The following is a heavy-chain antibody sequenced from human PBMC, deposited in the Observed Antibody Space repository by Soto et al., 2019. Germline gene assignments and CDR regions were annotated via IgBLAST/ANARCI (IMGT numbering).Heavy chain of an antibody. CDR1: GYDFTTYG. CDR3: ARGRYGAY. V-gene: IGHV1-18*01. CDR2: ISAHNGNT. Sequence: QVHLVQSGAEVKKPGASVKVSCKGSGYDFTTYGITWVRQAPGQGLEWMAWISAHNGNTDYARKLQGRVTVTRDTSTSTAYRELRSLRSAGTAMYYCARGRYGAYWGQGALVTASS. J-gene: IGHJ4*02. D-gene: IGHD3-10*01.